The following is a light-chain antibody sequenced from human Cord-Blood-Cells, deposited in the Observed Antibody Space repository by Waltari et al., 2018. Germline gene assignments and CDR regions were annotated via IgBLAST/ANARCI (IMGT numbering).Light chain of an antibody. CDR2: DAS. CDR3: QQRSNWPLT. J-gene: IGKJ4*02. Sequence: EIVLTQSPATLSLSPGEIATLSCRASQSVSSYLAWYQQKPGQAPRLLIYDASNRATGIPARVSGSGSGTDFTLTISSLEPEDFAVYYCQQRSNWPLTFGGGTKVEIK. CDR1: QSVSSY. V-gene: IGKV3-11*01.